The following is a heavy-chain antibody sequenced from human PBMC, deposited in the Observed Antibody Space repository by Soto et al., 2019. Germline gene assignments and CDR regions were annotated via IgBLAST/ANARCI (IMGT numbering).Heavy chain of an antibody. CDR3: AKGYGGNSLDY. CDR1: GFTFSSYG. CDR2: ISHDGSNK. J-gene: IGHJ4*02. D-gene: IGHD4-17*01. V-gene: IGHV3-30*18. Sequence: QVQLVESGGGVVQPGRSLRLSCAASGFTFSSYGMHWVRQAPGKGLEWVAVISHDGSNKYYADSVKGRFTISRDNSKNPLYLQMNSLRAEDTAVYYCAKGYGGNSLDYWGQGTLVTVSS.